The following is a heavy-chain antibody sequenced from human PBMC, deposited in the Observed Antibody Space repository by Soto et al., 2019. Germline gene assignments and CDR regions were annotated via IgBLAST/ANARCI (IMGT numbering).Heavy chain of an antibody. CDR3: ARVFTRYYDSGGYYWDY. Sequence: QVQLVQSGAEVKKPGASVKVSCKASGYTFTSYAMHWVRQAPGQRLEWMGWINAGNGNTKYSQKFQGRVTITRDTSASTAYMELSSLRSEDTAVYYCARVFTRYYDSGGYYWDYWGQGTLVTVSS. CDR1: GYTFTSYA. D-gene: IGHD3-22*01. CDR2: INAGNGNT. V-gene: IGHV1-3*01. J-gene: IGHJ4*02.